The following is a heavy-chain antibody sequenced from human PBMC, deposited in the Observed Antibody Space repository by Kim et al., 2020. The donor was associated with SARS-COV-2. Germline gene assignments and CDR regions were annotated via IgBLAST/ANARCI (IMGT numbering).Heavy chain of an antibody. CDR3: ARDARNGLDS. V-gene: IGHV4-59*01. CDR1: GGSIKSDS. J-gene: IGHJ4*02. Sequence: SETLSLTCTVSGGSIKSDSWTWIRQPPGKGLEWIGFMRYSESPTYNPSLKSRVTFSMDTSKNQFSLILDSVTAADTAIYYCARDARNGLDSWGQGALVIVSS. CDR2: MRYSESP. D-gene: IGHD2-8*01.